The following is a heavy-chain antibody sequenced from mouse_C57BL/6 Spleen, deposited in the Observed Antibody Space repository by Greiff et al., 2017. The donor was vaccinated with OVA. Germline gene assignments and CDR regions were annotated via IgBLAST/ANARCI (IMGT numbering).Heavy chain of an antibody. CDR2: IRNKANGYTT. D-gene: IGHD1-1*01. V-gene: IGHV7-3*01. J-gene: IGHJ2*01. Sequence: DVMLVESGGGLVQPGGSLSLSCAASGFTFTDYYMSWVRQPPGKALEWLGFIRNKANGYTTEYSASVKGRFTISRDNSQSILYLQMNALRAEDSATYYCARYYYGSSSSFDYWGQGTTLTVSS. CDR3: ARYYYGSSSSFDY. CDR1: GFTFTDYY.